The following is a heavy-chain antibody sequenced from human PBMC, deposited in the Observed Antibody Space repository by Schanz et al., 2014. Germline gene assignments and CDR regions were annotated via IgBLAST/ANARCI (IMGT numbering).Heavy chain of an antibody. CDR2: ISPYTGNT. CDR3: ARDFSAYVGNYFDY. J-gene: IGHJ4*02. CDR1: GYTFTSYG. Sequence: QVQLVQSGAEVKKPGASVKVSCKASGYTFTSYGINWVRQAPGQGLEWMGWISPYTGNTHYFDKMEGRVTMTTDTSTSTAYMELRSLRSDDTAMYYCARDFSAYVGNYFDYWGQGTLVTVSS. D-gene: IGHD5-12*01. V-gene: IGHV1-18*01.